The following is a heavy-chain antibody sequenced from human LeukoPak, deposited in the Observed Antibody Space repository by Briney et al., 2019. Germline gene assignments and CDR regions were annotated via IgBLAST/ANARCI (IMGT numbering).Heavy chain of an antibody. J-gene: IGHJ4*02. CDR2: INGSGGST. D-gene: IGHD3-10*01. CDR3: AKDRGFGVFFQHYFDY. Sequence: GGSLRLSCAASGFTFSSYAMSWVRQALGKGLEWVSAINGSGGSTYYADSVKGRFTISRDNSKNTLYLQMNSLRAEDTAVYYCAKDRGFGVFFQHYFDYWGQGTLVTVSS. V-gene: IGHV3-23*01. CDR1: GFTFSSYA.